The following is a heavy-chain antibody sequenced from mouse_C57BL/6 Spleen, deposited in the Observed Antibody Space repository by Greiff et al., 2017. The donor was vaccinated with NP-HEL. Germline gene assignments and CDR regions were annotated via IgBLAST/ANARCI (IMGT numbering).Heavy chain of an antibody. J-gene: IGHJ2*01. D-gene: IGHD1-1*01. CDR2: ISYDGSN. CDR3: ARDRITLDY. V-gene: IGHV3-6*01. CDR1: GYSITSGYY. Sequence: VQLQQSGPGLVKPSQSLSLTCSVTGYSITSGYYWNWIRQFPGNKLEWMGYISYDGSNNYNPSLKNRISITRDTSTNQFFLKLNSVTTEDTATYYCARDRITLDYWGQGTTLTVSS.